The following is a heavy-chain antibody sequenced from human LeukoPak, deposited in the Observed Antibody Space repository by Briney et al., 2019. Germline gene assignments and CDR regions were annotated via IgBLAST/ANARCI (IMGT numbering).Heavy chain of an antibody. CDR1: GASISTYY. J-gene: IGHJ6*02. CDR3: ARQMFLGGMDV. D-gene: IGHD3-10*02. V-gene: IGHV4-59*08. Sequence: SETLSLTCTVSGASISTYYWSWILQPPGQGLEWIGYIYDSGSTSYNPSLKSRATISVDTSKSHFSLKLSSVTAADTAVYYCARQMFLGGMDVWGQGTTVAVSS. CDR2: IYDSGST.